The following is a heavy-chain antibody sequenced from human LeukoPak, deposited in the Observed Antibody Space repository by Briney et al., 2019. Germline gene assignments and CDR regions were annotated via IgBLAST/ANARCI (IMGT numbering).Heavy chain of an antibody. Sequence: SVKVSCKASGYTFTAYYIHWVRQAPGQGLEWMGWISPNSGGTDYAQKFQGRVTMTRDTSISTAYVELSSLTSDDTAVYYCAIQPWGSGNNWYFDLWGRGTLVTVSS. CDR1: GYTFTAYY. D-gene: IGHD7-27*01. CDR2: ISPNSGGT. CDR3: AIQPWGSGNNWYFDL. J-gene: IGHJ2*01. V-gene: IGHV1-2*02.